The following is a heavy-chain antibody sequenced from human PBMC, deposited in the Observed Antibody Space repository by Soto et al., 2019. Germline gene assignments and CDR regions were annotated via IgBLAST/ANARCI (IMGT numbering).Heavy chain of an antibody. J-gene: IGHJ4*02. CDR3: ASHYYDSSGYYGLDY. CDR1: GFTFSSYE. CDR2: ISSSGSTK. Sequence: LRLSCAASGFTFSSYELNWVRQAPGKGLEWVSYISSSGSTKYYADSVKGRFTISRDNAKNSLYLQMNSLRAEDTAIYYCASHYYDSSGYYGLDYWGQGAPVTVSS. V-gene: IGHV3-48*03. D-gene: IGHD3-22*01.